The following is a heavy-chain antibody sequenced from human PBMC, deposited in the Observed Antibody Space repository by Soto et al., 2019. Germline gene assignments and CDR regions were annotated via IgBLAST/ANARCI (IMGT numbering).Heavy chain of an antibody. D-gene: IGHD2-8*02. CDR2: INTGNGNT. V-gene: IGHV1-3*04. CDR1: GYTFISYA. CDR3: ATAEGTATTGWYALDV. Sequence: QVQVMQSGAEVKKPGASVKVSCMTSGYTFISYALNWVRQAPGQRLEWMGRINTGNGNTDYSQRFQGRITITRGTAATPTSMELTSLRPEDTAVYYCATAEGTATTGWYALDVWGQGTTGTVSS. J-gene: IGHJ6*02.